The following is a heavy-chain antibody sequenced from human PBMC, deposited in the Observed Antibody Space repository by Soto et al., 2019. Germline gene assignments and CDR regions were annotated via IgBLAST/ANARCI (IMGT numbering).Heavy chain of an antibody. J-gene: IGHJ6*02. D-gene: IGHD6-6*01. CDR1: GFNFKAYG. CDR3: AKGSSSVYYYYYGMDV. CDR2: ISFDGTHK. V-gene: IGHV3-30*18. Sequence: QPGGSLRLSCAASGFNFKAYGMHWVRQAPGKGLEWVAVISFDGTHKYYADSVKGRLTISRDNSKNTLYLQVNSLRPEDTAVYYCAKGSSSVYYYYYGMDVWGQGTTVTVSS.